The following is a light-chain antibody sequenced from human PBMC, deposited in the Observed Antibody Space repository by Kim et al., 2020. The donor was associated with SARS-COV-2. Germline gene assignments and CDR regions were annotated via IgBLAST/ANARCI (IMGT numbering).Light chain of an antibody. Sequence: SVSPGQTARITCSGDVLAKKYARWFQQKPGQAPVLVIYKDNERPSGIPERFSGYSSGNTVTLTISGAQVEDEADYYCYSAVDNNWVFGGGTQLTVL. CDR2: KDN. CDR3: YSAVDNNWV. CDR1: VLAKKY. V-gene: IGLV3-27*01. J-gene: IGLJ3*02.